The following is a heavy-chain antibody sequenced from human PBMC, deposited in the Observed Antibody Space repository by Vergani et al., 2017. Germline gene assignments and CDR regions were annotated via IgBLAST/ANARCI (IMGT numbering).Heavy chain of an antibody. Sequence: EVQLVESGGGLVKPGGSLRLSCAASGFTFDDYAMHWVRQAPGKGLEWVSGISWNSGSIGYADSVKGRFTISRDNAKNSLYLQMNSLRAEDTALYYCAKGSGVVVAALDWFDPWGQGTLVTVSS. J-gene: IGHJ5*02. CDR2: ISWNSGSI. V-gene: IGHV3-9*01. CDR3: AKGSGVVVAALDWFDP. D-gene: IGHD2-15*01. CDR1: GFTFDDYA.